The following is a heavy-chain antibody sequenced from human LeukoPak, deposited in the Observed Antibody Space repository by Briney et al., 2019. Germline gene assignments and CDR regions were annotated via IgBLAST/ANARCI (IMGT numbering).Heavy chain of an antibody. V-gene: IGHV4-4*02. Sequence: SETLSLTCAVSGGSISNENWWSWVRQPPGKGLEWIGEIHHRGGTNYNPSLRSRVTISIDTSKNQFSLKLTSVTAADTAVYYCATPNGAFNIWGQGTMVTVSS. CDR3: ATPNGAFNI. D-gene: IGHD2-8*01. CDR2: IHHRGGT. CDR1: GGSISNENW. J-gene: IGHJ3*02.